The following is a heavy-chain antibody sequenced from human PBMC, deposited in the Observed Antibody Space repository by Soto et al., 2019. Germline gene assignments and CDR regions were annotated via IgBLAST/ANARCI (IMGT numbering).Heavy chain of an antibody. CDR2: FIPIFGTA. CDR3: ARSGYSFGPNFD. CDR1: RDSFSTSG. J-gene: IGHJ4*02. Sequence: QVLLVQSGAEVKKPGSSVKVSCKAARDSFSTSGFSWVRQSPGQGLEWMGGFIPIFGTANYAPKFQGRVTMTADESTGTASMELSSLRSEDTGMYYCARSGYSFGPNFDWGQGTLVTVSS. V-gene: IGHV1-69*01. D-gene: IGHD5-12*01.